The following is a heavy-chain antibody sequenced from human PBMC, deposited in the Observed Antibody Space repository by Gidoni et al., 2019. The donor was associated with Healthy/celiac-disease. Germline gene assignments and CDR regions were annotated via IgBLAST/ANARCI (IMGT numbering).Heavy chain of an antibody. CDR3: ATLSSIPHDY. J-gene: IGHJ4*02. V-gene: IGHV4-39*01. D-gene: IGHD6-19*01. Sequence: QLQLQESGPGLVKPSETLSLPCTVPGGSISSSSYYWGWIRQPPGKGLEWIGSIYYSGSTYYNPSLKSRVTISVDTSKNQFSLKLSSVTAADTAVYYCATLSSIPHDYWGQGTLVTVSS. CDR2: IYYSGST. CDR1: GGSISSSSYY.